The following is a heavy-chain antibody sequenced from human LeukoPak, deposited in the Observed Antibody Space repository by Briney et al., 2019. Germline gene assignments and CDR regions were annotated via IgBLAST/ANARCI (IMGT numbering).Heavy chain of an antibody. V-gene: IGHV3-7*03. CDR3: AISRQQPGLYYFDY. CDR1: GFTFSSYW. D-gene: IGHD6-13*01. Sequence: GGSLGLSCAASGFTFSSYWMTWVRQAPGKGLEWVANIKEDGGEGYYVDSVKGRFTVSRDNAKNSLYLQLTSLRAEDTAVYYCAISRQQPGLYYFDYWGQGTLVTVSS. CDR2: IKEDGGEG. J-gene: IGHJ4*02.